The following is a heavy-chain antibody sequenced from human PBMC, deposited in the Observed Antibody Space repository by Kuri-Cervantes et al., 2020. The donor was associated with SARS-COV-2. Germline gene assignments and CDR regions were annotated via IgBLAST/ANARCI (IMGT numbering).Heavy chain of an antibody. CDR3: ARRLVSGSYPLDD. CDR1: GFSLSNPRMG. J-gene: IGHJ4*02. D-gene: IGHD3-10*01. CDR2: IFSNDEK. Sequence: SGPTLVKPTETLTLTCTVSGFSLSNPRMGVSWIRQPPGKALEWLAHIFSNDEKSYSTSLKSRLTIPKDTSKSQVVLTMTNMDPVETATYYGARRLVSGSYPLDDWGQGTLVTVSS. V-gene: IGHV2-26*01.